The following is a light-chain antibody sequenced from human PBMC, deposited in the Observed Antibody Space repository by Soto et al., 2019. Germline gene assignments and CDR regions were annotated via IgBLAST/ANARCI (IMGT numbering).Light chain of an antibody. J-gene: IGKJ3*01. Sequence: EIVVTQSPATLSLSPGERATLSCRASQSVSSYLAWYQQKPGQAPRLLIYDASNRATGIPARFSGSGSGTDFTLTISSLEPEDFAVYYCQQYDASPLTFGPGTTVDVK. V-gene: IGKV3-11*01. CDR2: DAS. CDR3: QQYDASPLT. CDR1: QSVSSY.